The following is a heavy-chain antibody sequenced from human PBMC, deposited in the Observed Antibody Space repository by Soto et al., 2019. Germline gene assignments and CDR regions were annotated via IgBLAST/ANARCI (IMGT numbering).Heavy chain of an antibody. Sequence: PSETLSLTCTVSGASISSGVYFWSWIRQSPGNGLEWIGYIYDSGSSYYNPSLKSRVTMSVDTSKNQFSLKLRSVTAADTAVYYCAREKGKISGPKNFDYWGQGTMVTV. D-gene: IGHD2-8*02. V-gene: IGHV4-30-4*01. CDR2: IYDSGSS. CDR1: GASISSGVYF. CDR3: AREKGKISGPKNFDY. J-gene: IGHJ4*02.